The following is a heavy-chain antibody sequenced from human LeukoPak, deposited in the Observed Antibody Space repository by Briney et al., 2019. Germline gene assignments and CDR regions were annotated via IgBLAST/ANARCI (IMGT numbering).Heavy chain of an antibody. Sequence: GGSLRLSCAASGFTFSSYAMSWVRQAPGKGLEWVSVISGSGGRTYYEDSVKGRFTISRDNAKNSLYLQMNSLRAEDTAVYYCAELGITMIGGVWGKGTTVTISS. J-gene: IGHJ6*04. CDR2: ISGSGGRT. CDR3: AELGITMIGGV. D-gene: IGHD3-10*02. V-gene: IGHV3-23*01. CDR1: GFTFSSYA.